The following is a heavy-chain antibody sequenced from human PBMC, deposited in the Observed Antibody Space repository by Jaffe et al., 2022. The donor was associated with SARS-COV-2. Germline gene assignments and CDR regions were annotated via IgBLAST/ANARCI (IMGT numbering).Heavy chain of an antibody. J-gene: IGHJ5*02. CDR3: VSRDSSSA. CDR1: GFTFRNFA. CDR2: IDVSGGGS. Sequence: EVQLVESGGGFVQPGGSLRLSCSASGFTFRNFAMHWVRQAPGRGLEFVSGIDVSGGGSYYADSVKGRFTISRDDSKNTLSLQMSSLRPEDTAVYYCVSRDSSSAWGQGTLVTVSS. V-gene: IGHV3-64D*09. D-gene: IGHD2-15*01.